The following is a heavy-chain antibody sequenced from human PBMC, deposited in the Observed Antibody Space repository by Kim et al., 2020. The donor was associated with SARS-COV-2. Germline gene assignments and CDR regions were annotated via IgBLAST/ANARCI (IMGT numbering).Heavy chain of an antibody. Sequence: SVKVSCKASGGTFSSYAISWVRQAPGQGLEWMGGIIPIFGTANYAQKFQGRVTITADESTSTAYMELSSLRSEDTAVYYCARMRGDYERDAFDIWGQGTMVTVSS. V-gene: IGHV1-69*13. CDR1: GGTFSSYA. J-gene: IGHJ3*02. CDR3: ARMRGDYERDAFDI. CDR2: IIPIFGTA. D-gene: IGHD4-17*01.